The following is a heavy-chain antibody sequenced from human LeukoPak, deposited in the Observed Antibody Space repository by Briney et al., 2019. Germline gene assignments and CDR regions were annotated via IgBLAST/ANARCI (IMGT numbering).Heavy chain of an antibody. CDR3: ARDPFAPLYSNYDEGLDY. CDR1: GFTFSSYW. D-gene: IGHD4-11*01. CDR2: INSDGSST. Sequence: KPGGSLRLSCAASGFTFSSYWMHWVRQAPGKGLVWVSRINSDGSSTSHADSVKGRFTISRDNAKNTLYLQMNSLRAEDTAVYYCARDPFAPLYSNYDEGLDYWGQGTLVTVSS. J-gene: IGHJ4*02. V-gene: IGHV3-74*01.